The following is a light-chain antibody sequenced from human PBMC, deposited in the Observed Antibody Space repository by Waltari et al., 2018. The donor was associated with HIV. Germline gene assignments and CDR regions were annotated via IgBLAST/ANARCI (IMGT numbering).Light chain of an antibody. J-gene: IGLJ2*01. CDR2: EGN. Sequence: HSALTQPASVSGSPGQSITISCTGTSNDVGGVDLVSWYQHHPGKAPNLIIFEGNKRPSGVSNRFSGSKSGNTASLTISGLQTEDETDYYCCSYARSRSLLFGGGTKLTVL. CDR1: SNDVGGVDL. V-gene: IGLV2-23*01. CDR3: CSYARSRSLL.